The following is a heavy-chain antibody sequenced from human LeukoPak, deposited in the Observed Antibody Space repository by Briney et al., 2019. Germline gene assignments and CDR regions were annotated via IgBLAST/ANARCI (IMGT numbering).Heavy chain of an antibody. J-gene: IGHJ4*02. V-gene: IGHV1-8*01. CDR2: MNPNSGNT. D-gene: IGHD6-19*01. Sequence: ASVKVSCKASGYTFTSYDINWVRQATGQGLEWMGWMNPNSGNTGYAQKFQGRVTMTRNTSISTAYMELSSLRSEDTAVYYCARQQAGGWYVGSGYYFDYWGQGTLVTVSS. CDR3: ARQQAGGWYVGSGYYFDY. CDR1: GYTFTSYD.